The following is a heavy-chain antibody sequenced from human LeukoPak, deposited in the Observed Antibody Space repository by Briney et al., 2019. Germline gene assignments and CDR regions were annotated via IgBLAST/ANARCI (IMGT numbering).Heavy chain of an antibody. CDR2: ISDSGAGT. J-gene: IGHJ3*02. CDR1: GLIFSNYA. D-gene: IGHD1-26*01. Sequence: PGGSLRLSCAASGLIFSNYAMNWVRQAPGKGLECVSAISDSGAGTYYADSVKGRFTISRDNSKNTLYLQMNSLTAEDTAVYYCATAVGATPGAFDIWGQGTMVSVST. CDR3: ATAVGATPGAFDI. V-gene: IGHV3-23*01.